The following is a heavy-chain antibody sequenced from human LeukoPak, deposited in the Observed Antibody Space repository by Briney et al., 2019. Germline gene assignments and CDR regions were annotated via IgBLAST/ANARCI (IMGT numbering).Heavy chain of an antibody. V-gene: IGHV3-13*01. D-gene: IGHD3-16*02. CDR2: IGTAGDT. CDR1: GFTFSSYD. J-gene: IGHJ4*02. Sequence: GGSLRLSCVASGFTFSSYDMHWVRQATGKGLEWVSAIGTAGDTYYPGSVKGRFTISRENAKNSLYLQMNSLRAEDTAVYYCARERASTYYDYVWGSYRYGFDYWGQGTLVTVSS. CDR3: ARERASTYYDYVWGSYRYGFDY.